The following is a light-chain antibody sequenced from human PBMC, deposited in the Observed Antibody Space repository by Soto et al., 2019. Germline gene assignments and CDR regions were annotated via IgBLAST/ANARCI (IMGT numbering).Light chain of an antibody. V-gene: IGKV3-15*01. CDR2: GAS. CDR3: QQYVRAPWT. Sequence: EMLMTQSPATLSVSPGGRASLSCRASQSVSSNLAWYQHKPGQAPRLLISGASTRATGIPARFSGSGSGTDFTLTISRLEPEDFAVYYCQQYVRAPWTFGQGTKVDI. J-gene: IGKJ1*01. CDR1: QSVSSN.